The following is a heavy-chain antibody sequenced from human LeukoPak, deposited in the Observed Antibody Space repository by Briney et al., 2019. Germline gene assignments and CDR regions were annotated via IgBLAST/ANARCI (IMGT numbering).Heavy chain of an antibody. V-gene: IGHV3-15*01. CDR1: EFTFSNAW. J-gene: IGHJ4*02. CDR2: IKSKTDGGTT. Sequence: GGSLRLSCAASEFTFSNAWMNWVRQAPGKGLEWVGHIKSKTDGGTTEYAAPVKGRITISRDDSKNTLYLQMISLKTENTAVYYCTTLSLFYGVAVDYWGQGTLVTVSS. D-gene: IGHD3-10*01. CDR3: TTLSLFYGVAVDY.